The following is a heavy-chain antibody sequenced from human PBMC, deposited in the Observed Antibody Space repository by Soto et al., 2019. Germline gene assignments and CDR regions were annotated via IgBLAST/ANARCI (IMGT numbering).Heavy chain of an antibody. J-gene: IGHJ4*02. CDR1: GFTFSSYA. D-gene: IGHD6-13*01. Sequence: EVQLLESGGGLVQPGGSLRLSCAASGFTFSSYAMSWVRQAPGKGLEWVSAISGSGGSTYYADSVKGRFTISRDNSKNTVYLQMNSLRAEDTAVYYCAKRQYSSSWELGYWGQGTLVTVSS. CDR3: AKRQYSSSWELGY. V-gene: IGHV3-23*01. CDR2: ISGSGGST.